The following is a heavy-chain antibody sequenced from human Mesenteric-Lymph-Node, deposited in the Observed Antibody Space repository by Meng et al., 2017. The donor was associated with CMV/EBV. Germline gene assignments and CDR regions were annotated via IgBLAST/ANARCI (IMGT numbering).Heavy chain of an antibody. J-gene: IGHJ4*02. CDR2: ISTNTGTP. V-gene: IGHV7-4-1*02. D-gene: IGHD6-13*01. Sequence: KACGYSFTAKGINWVRQAPGQGLEWMGWISTNTGTPRYAQGFTGRFVFSLDTSVSTAYLQISSLKAEDSAVYYCARTGVSSWSFDYWGQGTLVTVSS. CDR3: ARTGVSSWSFDY. CDR1: GYSFTAKG.